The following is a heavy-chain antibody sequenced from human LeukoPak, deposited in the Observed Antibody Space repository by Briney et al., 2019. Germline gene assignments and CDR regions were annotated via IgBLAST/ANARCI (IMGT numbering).Heavy chain of an antibody. CDR3: ARAAGMITFGGVTRNWFDP. J-gene: IGHJ5*02. V-gene: IGHV1-46*01. CDR1: GYTFTSYY. Sequence: GASVKVSCKASGYTFTSYYMHWVRQAPGQGLEWMGIINPSGGSTSYAQKFQGRVTMTRDTSTSTVYMELSSLRSEDTAVYYCARAAGMITFGGVTRNWFDPWGQGTLVTVSS. D-gene: IGHD3-16*01. CDR2: INPSGGST.